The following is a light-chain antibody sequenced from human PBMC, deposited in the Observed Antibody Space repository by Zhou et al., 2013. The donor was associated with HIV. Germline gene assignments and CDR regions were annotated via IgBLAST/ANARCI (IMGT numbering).Light chain of an antibody. CDR2: KAS. V-gene: IGKV1-5*03. CDR1: ESVSNF. CDR3: QQYHTYWT. Sequence: DIQMTQSPSTLSASVGDTVTITCRASESVSNFLAWYQQKPGKAPELLISKASTLESGVPSRFSGSGSGTEFTLTISSLQPDDFAAYFCQQYHTYWTFGQGTKVEI. J-gene: IGKJ1*01.